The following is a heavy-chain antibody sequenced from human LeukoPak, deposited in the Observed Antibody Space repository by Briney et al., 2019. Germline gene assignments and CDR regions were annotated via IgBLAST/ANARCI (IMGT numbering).Heavy chain of an antibody. V-gene: IGHV4-31*03. CDR2: IYYSGST. CDR3: ARAETGDYYFDY. Sequence: SETLSLTCTVSGDSISSSDYYWSWIRQHPGKGLEWIGYIYYSGSTYYNPSLKSRVTISVDTSKNQFSLKLSSVTAADTAVYYCARAETGDYYFDYWGQGTLVTVSS. CDR1: GDSISSSDYY. J-gene: IGHJ4*02. D-gene: IGHD7-27*01.